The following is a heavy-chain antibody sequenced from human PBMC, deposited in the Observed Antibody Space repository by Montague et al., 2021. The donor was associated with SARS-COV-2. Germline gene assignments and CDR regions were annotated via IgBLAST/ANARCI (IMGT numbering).Heavy chain of an antibody. D-gene: IGHD2-15*01. CDR2: IYHGGST. CDR1: GGSFSTYS. V-gene: IGHV4-34*01. CDR3: ARLGEGVVPSPVFGVGPYYAHGPVDV. Sequence: SETLSLTCAVNGGSFSTYSWNWIRQPPGKGLEWIGEIYHGGSTNYNPSLKSRVTISADTSKNQFSLKLTSVAAADTAVYYCARLGEGVVPSPVFGVGPYYAHGPVDVWGQGTTVHGSS. J-gene: IGHJ6*02.